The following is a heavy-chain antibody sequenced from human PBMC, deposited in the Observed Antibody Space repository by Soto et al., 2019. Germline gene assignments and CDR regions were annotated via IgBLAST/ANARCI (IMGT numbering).Heavy chain of an antibody. V-gene: IGHV1-69*13. CDR3: ARDQNYDILTYLDY. CDR1: GGTFSSYA. D-gene: IGHD3-9*01. J-gene: IGHJ4*02. CDR2: IIPIFGTA. Sequence: GASVKVSCKASGGTFSSYAISWVRQAPGQGLEWMGGIIPIFGTANYAQKFQGRVTITADESTSTAYMELSSLRSEDTAVYYCARDQNYDILTYLDYWGQGTLVTVSS.